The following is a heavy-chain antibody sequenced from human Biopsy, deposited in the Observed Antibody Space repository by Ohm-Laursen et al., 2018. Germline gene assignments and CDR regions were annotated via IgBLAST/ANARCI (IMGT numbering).Heavy chain of an antibody. D-gene: IGHD3-22*01. CDR3: ARDRGYYSDRTVPRYFDL. J-gene: IGHJ2*01. Sequence: PGTLSLTCTVSGDSISSYYWSWIRQPPGKGLEWIGYVYYTGSTDYNPSLQSRVTISVDTSKNHFSLRLRSVTPADTAIYYCARDRGYYSDRTVPRYFDLWGRGTLVTVSS. V-gene: IGHV4-59*01. CDR1: GDSISSYY. CDR2: VYYTGST.